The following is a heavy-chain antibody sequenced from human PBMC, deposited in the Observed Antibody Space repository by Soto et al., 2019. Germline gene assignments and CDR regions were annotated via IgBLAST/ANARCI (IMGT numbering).Heavy chain of an antibody. D-gene: IGHD2-2*01. J-gene: IGHJ5*02. CDR1: GYTFTNND. CDR2: MNPGSGDT. CDR3: ARMATFSTLNWFDR. V-gene: IGHV1-8*01. Sequence: RAAVKVSCKASGYTFTNNDVSWVRQATGQGLEWMGWMNPGSGDTGYAQKFQGRVTMTMDISIATAYMELSSLRSDDTAIYYCARMATFSTLNWFDRWGQGTLVTVSS.